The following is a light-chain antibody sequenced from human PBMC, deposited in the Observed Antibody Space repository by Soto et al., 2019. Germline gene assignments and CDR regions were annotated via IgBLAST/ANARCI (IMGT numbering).Light chain of an antibody. J-gene: IGKJ5*01. CDR3: QQYSDLPMT. CDR1: QSVSSS. V-gene: IGKV3-20*01. CDR2: GAS. Sequence: IVMTQSPATLSVSPCEIATLSCRASQSVSSSLAWYQQKPGQAPRLLIYGASRRATGIPDRFSGSASGTDFTLTISRLEPEDFAVYFCQQYSDLPMTFGQGTRLEIK.